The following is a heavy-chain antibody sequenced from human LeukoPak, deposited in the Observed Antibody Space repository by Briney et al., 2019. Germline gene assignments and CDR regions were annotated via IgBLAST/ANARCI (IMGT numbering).Heavy chain of an antibody. Sequence: ASVKVSCKASGYTFTSYYMHWVRQAPGQGLEWMGIINPSGGSTSYSQKFQGRVTMTRDTSTSTVYMELSSLRSEDTAVYYCASSMVREPPGDWGQGTLVTVSS. CDR2: INPSGGST. J-gene: IGHJ4*02. CDR3: ASSMVREPPGD. D-gene: IGHD3-10*01. CDR1: GYTFTSYY. V-gene: IGHV1-46*01.